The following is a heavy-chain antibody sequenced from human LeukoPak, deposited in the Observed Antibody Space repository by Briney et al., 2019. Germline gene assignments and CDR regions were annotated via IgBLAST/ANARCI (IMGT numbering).Heavy chain of an antibody. CDR2: INPNSGGT. V-gene: IGHV1-2*06. D-gene: IGHD3-10*01. Sequence: EASVKVSCKASGYTFTGYYMHWVRQAPGQGLEWMGRINPNSGGTNYAQKFQGRVTMTRDTSISTAYMELSRLRSDDTAVYYCARVVDRWFGEIHANWFDPWGQGTLVTVSS. CDR1: GYTFTGYY. CDR3: ARVVDRWFGEIHANWFDP. J-gene: IGHJ5*02.